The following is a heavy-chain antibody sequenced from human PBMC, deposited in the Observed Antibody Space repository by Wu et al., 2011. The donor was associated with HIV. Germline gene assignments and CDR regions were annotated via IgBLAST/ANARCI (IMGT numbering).Heavy chain of an antibody. D-gene: IGHD6-13*01. CDR3: AREGYSSTWYSHYYYHHMDV. J-gene: IGHJ6*03. CDR1: RYTFADYF. V-gene: IGHV1-2*02. CDR2: INPNSGGT. Sequence: QVQLVQSGAEVKKPGASVKVSCKASRYTFADYFIHWVRQAPGQGLEWMGWINPNSGGTNYVQKFQGRVSMTRDTSISTAYMELSRLRSDDTAVYYCAREGYSSTWYSHYYYHHMDVWGKGTTVTVSS.